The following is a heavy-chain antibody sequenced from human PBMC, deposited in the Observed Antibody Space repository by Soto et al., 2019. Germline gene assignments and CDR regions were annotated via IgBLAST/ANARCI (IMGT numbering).Heavy chain of an antibody. CDR3: AGDTAMVILPGMDV. J-gene: IGHJ6*02. Sequence: QVQLVESGGCLVKPGGSLRISCAASGFTFSDYYMSWIRQAPGKGLEWVSYIISSGSTIYYADAVKGLFTISRDNAKNSLYLQMNSLRAEDTAVYYCAGDTAMVILPGMDVWGQGTTVTVSS. V-gene: IGHV3-11*01. CDR1: GFTFSDYY. CDR2: IISSGSTI. D-gene: IGHD5-18*01.